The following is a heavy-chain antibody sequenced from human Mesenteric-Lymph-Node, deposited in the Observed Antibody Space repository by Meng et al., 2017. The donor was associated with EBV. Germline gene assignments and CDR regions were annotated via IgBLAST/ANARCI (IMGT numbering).Heavy chain of an antibody. V-gene: IGHV4-61*01. CDR1: CGSVSSATYY. Sequence: QVQSQAAGPGPVKPWETLSLTCSVSCGSVSSATYYWSWIRQPPGKGLEWIGYIYNSGSTNYNPSLSSRVTISVDTSKNQFSLRLNSVTAADTAVYYCARASGDYYSPWFDPWGQGTLVTVSS. J-gene: IGHJ5*02. CDR3: ARASGDYYSPWFDP. CDR2: IYNSGST. D-gene: IGHD1-26*01.